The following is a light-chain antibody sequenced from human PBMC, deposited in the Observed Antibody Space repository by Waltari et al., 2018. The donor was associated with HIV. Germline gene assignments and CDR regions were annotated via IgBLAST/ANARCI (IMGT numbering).Light chain of an antibody. CDR1: TSNIGANY. CDR3: ATWDDNLNTYV. J-gene: IGLJ1*01. Sequence: QSVLSQPPSMSGAPGQRVTLPCSGNTSNIGANYVSWFQHGPGAAPTLFIFSNDRPPSGVPGRVSGSKAGTSAYLAISGLRPEDEADYYCATWDDNLNTYVFGPGTRLSVL. V-gene: IGLV1-47*01. CDR2: SND.